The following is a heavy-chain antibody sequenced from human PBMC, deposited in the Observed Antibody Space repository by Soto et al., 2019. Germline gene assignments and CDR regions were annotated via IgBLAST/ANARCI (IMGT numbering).Heavy chain of an antibody. CDR3: AKEQWEPRMLNAFEI. V-gene: IGHV3-30*18. CDR2: ISYDGSNK. Sequence: GGSLRLSCAASGFTFSSYGMHWVRQAPGKGLEWVAVISYDGSNKYYADSVKGRFTISRDNSKNTLYLQMNSLRAEDTAVYYCAKEQWEPRMLNAFEIWGQGTMVTVSS. J-gene: IGHJ3*02. D-gene: IGHD1-26*01. CDR1: GFTFSSYG.